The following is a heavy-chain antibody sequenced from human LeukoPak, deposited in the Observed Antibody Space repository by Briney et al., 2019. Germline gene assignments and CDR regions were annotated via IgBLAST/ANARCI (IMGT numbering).Heavy chain of an antibody. V-gene: IGHV3-30*03. Sequence: GGSLRLSCAASGFTFSSYGMHWVRQAPGKGLEWVAVISYDGSNKYYADSVKGRFTISRDNSKNTLFLQMDSLRAEDTAIYYCATLGSYGANYYRAIDYWGQGILVTVSS. CDR3: ATLGSYGANYYRAIDY. CDR2: ISYDGSNK. J-gene: IGHJ4*02. D-gene: IGHD4/OR15-4a*01. CDR1: GFTFSSYG.